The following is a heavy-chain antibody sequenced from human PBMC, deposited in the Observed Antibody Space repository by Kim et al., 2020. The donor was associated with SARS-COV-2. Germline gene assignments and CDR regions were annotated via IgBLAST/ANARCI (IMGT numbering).Heavy chain of an antibody. CDR2: ISGSGGST. J-gene: IGHJ4*02. V-gene: IGHV3-23*01. CDR3: ANGYSGYEFSGTTVTTWGYFDY. CDR1: GFTFSSYA. Sequence: GGSLRLSCAASGFTFSSYAMSWVRQAPGKGLEWVSAISGSGGSTYYADSVKGRFTISRDNSKNTLYLQMNSLRAEDTAVYYCANGYSGYEFSGTTVTTWGYFDYWGQGTLVTVSS. D-gene: IGHD5-12*01.